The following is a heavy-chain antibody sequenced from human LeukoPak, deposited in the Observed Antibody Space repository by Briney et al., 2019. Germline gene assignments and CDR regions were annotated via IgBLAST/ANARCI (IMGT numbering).Heavy chain of an antibody. CDR1: GYTFTGYY. Sequence: ASVKVSCKASGYTFTGYYMHWVRQAPGQGLEWMGWINPNSGGTNYAQKFQGWVTMTRDTSISTAYMEPSRLRSDDTAVYYCARARRGGYSGYDYAYWGQGTLVTVSS. CDR3: ARARRGGYSGYDYAY. V-gene: IGHV1-2*04. CDR2: INPNSGGT. D-gene: IGHD5-12*01. J-gene: IGHJ4*02.